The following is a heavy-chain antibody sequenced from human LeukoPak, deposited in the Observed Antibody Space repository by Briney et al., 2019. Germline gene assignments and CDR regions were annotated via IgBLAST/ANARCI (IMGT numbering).Heavy chain of an antibody. CDR3: ASSSGWYLSSDY. V-gene: IGHV3-21*01. D-gene: IGHD6-19*01. CDR1: GFTFSSHS. Sequence: GGSLRLSCVASGFTFSSHSMNWVRQAPGKGLEWVSSISMTGSYIYYADSVKGRFTISRDNAKNSLYLQMNSLRAEDTAVYYCASSSGWYLSSDYWGQGTLVTVSS. J-gene: IGHJ4*02. CDR2: ISMTGSYI.